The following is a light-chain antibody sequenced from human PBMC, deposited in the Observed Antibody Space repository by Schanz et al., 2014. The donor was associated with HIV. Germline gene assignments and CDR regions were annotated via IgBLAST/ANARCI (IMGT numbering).Light chain of an antibody. CDR3: QQYGTFT. V-gene: IGKV3-15*01. Sequence: EIVLTQSPGTLSLSPGERATLSCRASQSVSSNLAWYQQKPGQAPRLLIYGASTRATGIPARFSGSGSGTEFTLTISSLQSEDFAVYYCQQYGTFTFGGGTKVEIK. CDR2: GAS. CDR1: QSVSSN. J-gene: IGKJ4*01.